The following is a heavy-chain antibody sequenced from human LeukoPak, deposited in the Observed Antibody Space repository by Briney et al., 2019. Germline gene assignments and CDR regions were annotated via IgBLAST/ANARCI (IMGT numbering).Heavy chain of an antibody. J-gene: IGHJ5*02. D-gene: IGHD3-3*01. CDR1: GGSISSGGYY. CDR3: ARVGGDYDFWSGYYLVP. CDR2: IYYSGST. V-gene: IGHV4-31*03. Sequence: SQTLSLTCTVSGGSISSGGYYWSWIRQHPGKGLEWIGYIYYSGSTYYNPSLKSRVTISVDTSKNQFSLKLSSVTAADTAVYYCARVGGDYDFWSGYYLVPWGQGTLVTVSS.